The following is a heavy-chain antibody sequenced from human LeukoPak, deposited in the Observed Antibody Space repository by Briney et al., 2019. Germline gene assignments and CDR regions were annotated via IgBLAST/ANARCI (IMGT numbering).Heavy chain of an antibody. CDR3: ARDSGVATNLDY. Sequence: SETLSLTCTVSGASISSNYWSWIRQPAGKGLEWIGRLYTSGSTNYNPSLRSRVTISVDKSKNQFSLKLSSVTAADTTLYYCARDSGVATNLDYWGQGTLVTVSS. CDR1: GASISSNY. CDR2: LYTSGST. V-gene: IGHV4-4*07. J-gene: IGHJ4*02. D-gene: IGHD5-24*01.